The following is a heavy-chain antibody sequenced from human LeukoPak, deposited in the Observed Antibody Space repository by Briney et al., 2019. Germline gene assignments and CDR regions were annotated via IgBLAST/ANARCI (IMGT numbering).Heavy chain of an antibody. CDR3: ARHKFSGSYRLYYYYYYMDV. CDR2: IYYSGST. Sequence: ASETLSLTCTVSGGSISSSSYYWGWIRQPPGKGLEWIGSIYYSGSTYYNPSLKSRVTISVDTSKNQFSLKLSSVTAADTAVYYCARHKFSGSYRLYYYYYYMDVWGKGTTVTVSS. D-gene: IGHD1-26*01. V-gene: IGHV4-39*01. J-gene: IGHJ6*03. CDR1: GGSISSSSYY.